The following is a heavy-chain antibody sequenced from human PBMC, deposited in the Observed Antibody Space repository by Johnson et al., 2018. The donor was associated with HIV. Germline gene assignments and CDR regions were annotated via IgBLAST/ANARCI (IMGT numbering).Heavy chain of an antibody. CDR3: ANPTGSDAFDI. D-gene: IGHD1-1*01. CDR2: INSDGSST. CDR1: GFTFSSYW. J-gene: IGHJ3*02. V-gene: IGHV3-74*02. Sequence: VQLVESGGGLVQPGRSLRLSCAASGFTFSSYWMHWVRQAPGKGLVWVSRINSDGSSTSYADSVKGRITISRDNAKNTLYLQMNSLRAEDTAVYYCANPTGSDAFDIWGQGTMVTVSS.